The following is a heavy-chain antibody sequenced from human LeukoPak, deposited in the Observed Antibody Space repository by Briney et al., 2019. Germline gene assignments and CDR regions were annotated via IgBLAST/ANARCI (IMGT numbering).Heavy chain of an antibody. Sequence: GGSLRLSCVASGFIFSSYWMSWVRQAPGKGLEWVANIKQDGREKYYVDSVKGRFTISRDNAKNSLYLQMSSLRDEDTAVYYCVRDHYYSFDYWGQGTLVTVSS. J-gene: IGHJ4*02. CDR3: VRDHYYSFDY. V-gene: IGHV3-7*01. D-gene: IGHD2/OR15-2a*01. CDR2: IKQDGREK. CDR1: GFIFSSYW.